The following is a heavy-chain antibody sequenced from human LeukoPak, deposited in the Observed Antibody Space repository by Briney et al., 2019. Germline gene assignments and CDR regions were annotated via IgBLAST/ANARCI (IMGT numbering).Heavy chain of an antibody. V-gene: IGHV1-2*02. CDR1: GYTFTGYY. J-gene: IGHJ4*02. CDR2: INPNSGGT. D-gene: IGHD2-2*02. CDR3: ATTSTQDIVVVPAAILPGY. Sequence: ASVKVSCKASGYTFTGYYMHWVRQAPGQGLEWMGWINPNSGGTNYAQKFQGRVTMTRDTSISTAYMELSRLRSDDTAVYYCATTSTQDIVVVPAAILPGYWGQGTLVTVSS.